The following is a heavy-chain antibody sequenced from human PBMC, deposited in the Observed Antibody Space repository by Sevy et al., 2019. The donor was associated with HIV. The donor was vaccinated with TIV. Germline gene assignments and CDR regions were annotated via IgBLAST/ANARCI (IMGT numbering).Heavy chain of an antibody. D-gene: IGHD2-2*01. J-gene: IGHJ3*02. CDR2: ISFDGSNK. CDR3: ARGGWDIVVVPAAFDI. Sequence: GGSLRLSCAASGFTFSGYTLHWVRQAPGKGLEWVAVISFDGSNKYYVDSVKGRFTISRDNSKNTLYLQMNSLRPEDTAVYYCARGGWDIVVVPAAFDIWGQRTMVTVSS. CDR1: GFTFSGYT. V-gene: IGHV3-30-3*01.